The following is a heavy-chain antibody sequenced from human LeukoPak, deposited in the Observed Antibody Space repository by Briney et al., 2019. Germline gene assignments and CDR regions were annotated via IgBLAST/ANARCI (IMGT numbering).Heavy chain of an antibody. J-gene: IGHJ3*02. D-gene: IGHD3-22*01. CDR1: GFTFSSYS. CDR2: ISSSSSYI. V-gene: IGHV3-21*01. Sequence: GGSLRLSCAASGFTFSSYSMNWVRQAPGKGLEWVTSISSSSSYIYYADSVKGRFTISRDNAKNSLYLQMNSLRAEDTAVYYCARGPEQGYYDSSGYYLGAFDIWGQGTMVTVSS. CDR3: ARGPEQGYYDSSGYYLGAFDI.